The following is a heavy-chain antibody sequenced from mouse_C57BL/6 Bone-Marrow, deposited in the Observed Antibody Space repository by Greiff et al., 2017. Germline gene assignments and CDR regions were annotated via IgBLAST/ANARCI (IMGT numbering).Heavy chain of an antibody. CDR2: ISSGSSTI. J-gene: IGHJ2*01. Sequence: DVQLVESGGGLVKPGGSLKLSCAASGFTFSDYGMHWVRQAPEKGLEWVAYISSGSSTIYYADTVKGRFTISRDNAKNTLFLQMTSLRSEDTAMYYCASGGHWDRDYFDYWGQGTTLTVSS. CDR3: ASGGHWDRDYFDY. CDR1: GFTFSDYG. D-gene: IGHD4-1*01. V-gene: IGHV5-17*01.